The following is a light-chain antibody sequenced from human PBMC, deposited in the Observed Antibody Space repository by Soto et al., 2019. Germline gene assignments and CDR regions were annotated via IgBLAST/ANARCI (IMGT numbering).Light chain of an antibody. CDR3: ETWDSNTWV. Sequence: QSVLTQSSSASASLGSSVKLTCTLSSGLSNYIIAWHQQQPGKAPRYLMKVESSGTFNKGSGVPDRFSGYRSGADRYLTISNLQFEDEADYYCETWDSNTWVFGGGTKLTVL. CDR2: VESSGTF. J-gene: IGLJ3*02. V-gene: IGLV4-60*02. CDR1: SGLSNYI.